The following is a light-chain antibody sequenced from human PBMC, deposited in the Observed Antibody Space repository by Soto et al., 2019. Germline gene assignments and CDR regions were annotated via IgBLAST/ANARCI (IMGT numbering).Light chain of an antibody. Sequence: QAVVTQSPSASASLGASVKLTSTLSSGHSSYAIAWHQQQPEKGPRYLMKLNSDGSHSKGDGIPDRFSGSSSGAERYLTISSLQSEDEADYYCQTWVTGMEVFGGGTQLTVL. CDR3: QTWVTGMEV. CDR1: SGHSSYA. V-gene: IGLV4-69*01. CDR2: LNSDGSH. J-gene: IGLJ2*01.